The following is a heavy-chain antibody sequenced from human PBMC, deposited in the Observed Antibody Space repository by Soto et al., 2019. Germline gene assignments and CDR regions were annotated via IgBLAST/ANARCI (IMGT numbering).Heavy chain of an antibody. CDR1: GFTFSSYG. D-gene: IGHD5-18*01. J-gene: IGHJ6*02. CDR2: ISYDGSNK. V-gene: IGHV3-30*18. CDR3: AKEGGQLWLYYYGMDV. Sequence: GGSLRLSCAASGFTFSSYGMHWVRQAPGKGLEWVAVISYDGSNKYYADSVKGRFTISRDNSKNTLYLQMNSLRAEDTAVYYCAKEGGQLWLYYYGMDVWGQGTTVTVSS.